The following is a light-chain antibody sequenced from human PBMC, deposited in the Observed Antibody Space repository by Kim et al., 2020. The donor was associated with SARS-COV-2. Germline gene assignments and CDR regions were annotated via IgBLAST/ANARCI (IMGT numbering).Light chain of an antibody. V-gene: IGLV1-40*01. Sequence: QSVLTQPPSVSGAPGQRVTISCTGTSSNIGAGYDVHWYQQIPGTAPKLLIYGNNNRPSGVPDRFSGSKSGTSASLAITGLQAEDEADYYCQSYDSSLSALYVFGTGTKVTVL. CDR3: QSYDSSLSALYV. CDR1: SSNIGAGYD. J-gene: IGLJ1*01. CDR2: GNN.